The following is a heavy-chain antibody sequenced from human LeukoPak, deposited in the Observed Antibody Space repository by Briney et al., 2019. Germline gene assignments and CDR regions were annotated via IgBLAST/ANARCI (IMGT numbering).Heavy chain of an antibody. D-gene: IGHD3-3*01. V-gene: IGHV3-21*01. CDR3: ARALRFLEWYDAFDI. Sequence: GGSLRLSCAASGFTFSSYSMNWVRRAPGKGLERVSSISSSSSYIYYADSVKGRFTISRDNAKNSLYLRMNSLRAEDTAVYYCARALRFLEWYDAFDIWGQGTMVTVSS. J-gene: IGHJ3*02. CDR1: GFTFSSYS. CDR2: ISSSSSYI.